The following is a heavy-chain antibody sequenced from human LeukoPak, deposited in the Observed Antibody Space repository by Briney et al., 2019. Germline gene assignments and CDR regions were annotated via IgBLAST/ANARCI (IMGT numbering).Heavy chain of an antibody. D-gene: IGHD4-17*01. Sequence: SETLSLTCTVSGGSISSYYWSWIRQPPGKGLEWVGYIYYSGSTNYNPSLKSRVTISVDTSKNQFSLKLSSVTAADTAVYYCAASTVTPTSGWFDPWGQGTLVTVSS. CDR3: AASTVTPTSGWFDP. V-gene: IGHV4-59*01. CDR2: IYYSGST. J-gene: IGHJ5*02. CDR1: GGSISSYY.